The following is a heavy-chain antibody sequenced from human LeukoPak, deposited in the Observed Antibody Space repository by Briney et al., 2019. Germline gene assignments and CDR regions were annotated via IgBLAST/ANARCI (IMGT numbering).Heavy chain of an antibody. J-gene: IGHJ2*01. CDR2: IYTSGST. D-gene: IGHD5-12*01. Sequence: PSETLSLTCAVSGGSISNYYWSWIRQPAGKGLEWIGRIYTSGSTNYNASLKSRVTMSVDTSKNQFSLILNSVTAADTAVHYCARGVGYVRWYFDLWGRGTVVTVSS. V-gene: IGHV4-4*07. CDR1: GGSISNYY. CDR3: ARGVGYVRWYFDL.